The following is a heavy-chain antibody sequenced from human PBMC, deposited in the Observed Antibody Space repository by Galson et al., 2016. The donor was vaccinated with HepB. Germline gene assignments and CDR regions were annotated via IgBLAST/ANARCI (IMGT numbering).Heavy chain of an antibody. CDR1: GGSISSNF. Sequence: ETLSLTCTVSGGSISSNFWSWIRQPPGKRLEWIGYIYYSGNTNYNPSLKNRVTMSVDTSKNQFSLTLSSVTAADTAVYYCASLGNYNFWMGYPNYYYYHAMDVWGQGTTVTVS. D-gene: IGHD3-3*01. CDR2: IYYSGNT. CDR3: ASLGNYNFWMGYPNYYYYHAMDV. V-gene: IGHV4-59*08. J-gene: IGHJ6*02.